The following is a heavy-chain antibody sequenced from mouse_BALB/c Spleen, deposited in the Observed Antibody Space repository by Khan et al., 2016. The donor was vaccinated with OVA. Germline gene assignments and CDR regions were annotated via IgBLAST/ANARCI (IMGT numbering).Heavy chain of an antibody. CDR3: ARTDCYGSSYYFYY. CDR2: IDTYNGGT. J-gene: IGHJ2*01. V-gene: IGHV1S135*01. D-gene: IGHD1-1*01. CDR1: GYSFTDYN. Sequence: VQLQQSGPELVKPGASVKVSCKASGYSFTDYNMFWVKQSHGKSLEWIGYIDTYNGGTSYNQKFKGKATLTVDKSYRPASMHLSSLTSAASADFYCARTDCYGSSYYFYYWGQGTTLTVSS.